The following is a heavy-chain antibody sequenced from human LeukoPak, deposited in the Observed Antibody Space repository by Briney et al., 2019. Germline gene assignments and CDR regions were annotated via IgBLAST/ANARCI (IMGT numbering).Heavy chain of an antibody. Sequence: PGGSLRLSCAASGFTFSNYAMTWVRQAPGKGLEWVSAITGGGVSTFYADSLKGRFTISRDNSRNTLFLEITSLRAEDTGVYYCAKDREKVVATTRPDYWGQRTQVIVSS. CDR1: GFTFSNYA. J-gene: IGHJ4*02. D-gene: IGHD3-22*01. V-gene: IGHV3-23*01. CDR3: AKDREKVVATTRPDY. CDR2: ITGGGVST.